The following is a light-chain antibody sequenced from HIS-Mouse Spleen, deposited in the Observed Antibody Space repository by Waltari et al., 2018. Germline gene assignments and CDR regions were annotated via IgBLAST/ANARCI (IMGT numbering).Light chain of an antibody. J-gene: IGKJ2*01. Sequence: DIQMTQSPSTLSASVGDRVTITCRASQSISSWLAWYQQKPGKAPKRLIYKASSLESGVPSRFSGSGSGTEFTLTISSLQPDEFATYYCQQYNSYSPEYTFGQGTKLEIK. CDR3: QQYNSYSPEYT. V-gene: IGKV1-5*03. CDR1: QSISSW. CDR2: KAS.